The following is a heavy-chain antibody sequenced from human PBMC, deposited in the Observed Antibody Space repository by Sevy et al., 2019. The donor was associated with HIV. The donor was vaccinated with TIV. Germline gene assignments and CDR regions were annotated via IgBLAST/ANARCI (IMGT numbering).Heavy chain of an antibody. J-gene: IGHJ3*02. D-gene: IGHD1-26*01. Sequence: SETLSLTCTVSGGSISSSSYYWGWIRQPPGKGLEWIGSIYYSESTYYNPSLKSRVTISVDTSKNQFSLKLSSVTAADTAEYYCARHGGGSGSYDLYAFDIWGQGTMVTVSS. CDR3: ARHGGGSGSYDLYAFDI. V-gene: IGHV4-39*01. CDR2: IYYSEST. CDR1: GGSISSSSYY.